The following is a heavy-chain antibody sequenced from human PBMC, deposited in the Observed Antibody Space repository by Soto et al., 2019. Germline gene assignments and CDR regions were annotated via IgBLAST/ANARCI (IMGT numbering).Heavy chain of an antibody. CDR2: IFPGDSDT. V-gene: IGHV5-51*01. CDR1: GYTFSNYW. J-gene: IGHJ3*02. CDR3: AAGYTTGPDAFDI. Sequence: GESLKISCKGSGYTFSNYWIAWVRQMPGKGLEWMGMIFPGDSDTKNSPSLQGQITMSVDKSDSSAYLQWRSLKASDTAMYYSAAGYTTGPDAFDIWGQGTMVTVSS. D-gene: IGHD6-13*01.